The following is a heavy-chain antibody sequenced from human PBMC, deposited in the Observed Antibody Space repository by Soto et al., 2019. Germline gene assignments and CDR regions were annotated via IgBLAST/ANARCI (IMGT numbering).Heavy chain of an antibody. Sequence: GASVKVSCKASGVTFSSYAISWVRQAPGQGLEWMGGIIPIFGTANYAQKFQGRVTITADESTSTAYMELSSLRSEDTAVYYCARGSLTGYPARASPFDYWGQGTLVTVSS. J-gene: IGHJ4*02. CDR1: GVTFSSYA. CDR3: ARGSLTGYPARASPFDY. CDR2: IIPIFGTA. D-gene: IGHD3-9*01. V-gene: IGHV1-69*13.